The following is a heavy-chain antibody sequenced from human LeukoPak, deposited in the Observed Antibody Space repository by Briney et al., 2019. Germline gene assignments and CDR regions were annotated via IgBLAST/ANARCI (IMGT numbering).Heavy chain of an antibody. CDR2: INSDGSST. CDR3: AGATTAYYFDY. CDR1: GFTFSSYW. V-gene: IGHV3-74*01. D-gene: IGHD4-17*01. Sequence: PGGSLRLSCAASGFTFSSYWMHWVRQAPGKELVWVSRINSDGSSTIYADSVKGRFTISRDNAKNTLYLQMNSMRAEGTAVYSCAGATTAYYFDYWGQGTLVTGTS. J-gene: IGHJ4*02.